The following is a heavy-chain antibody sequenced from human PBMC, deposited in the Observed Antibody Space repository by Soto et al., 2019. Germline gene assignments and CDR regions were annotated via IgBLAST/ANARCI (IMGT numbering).Heavy chain of an antibody. CDR3: ARSLHTTYYDFWSGYLGYYFDY. J-gene: IGHJ4*02. D-gene: IGHD3-3*01. V-gene: IGHV1-18*01. CDR1: GYTFTSYG. Sequence: ASVKVSCKASGYTFTSYGISWVRQAPGQGLEWMGWISAYNGNTNYAQKLQGRVTMTTDTSTSTAYMELRSLRSDDTAVYYCARSLHTTYYDFWSGYLGYYFDYWGQGTLVTVS. CDR2: ISAYNGNT.